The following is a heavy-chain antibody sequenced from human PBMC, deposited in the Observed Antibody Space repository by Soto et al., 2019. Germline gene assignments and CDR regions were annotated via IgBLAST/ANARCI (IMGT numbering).Heavy chain of an antibody. J-gene: IGHJ3*02. D-gene: IGHD3-22*01. CDR2: IYHSGST. Sequence: SETLSLNCAVSGGSISSGVYSWSWIRQPPGKGLEWIGYIYHSGSTYYNPSLKSGVTISVDRSKNQFSLKLSSVTAADTAVYYSARRGGDYDSSGDEAFEIVGQETMVNVS. CDR3: ARRGGDYDSSGDEAFEI. CDR1: GGSISSGVYS. V-gene: IGHV4-30-2*01.